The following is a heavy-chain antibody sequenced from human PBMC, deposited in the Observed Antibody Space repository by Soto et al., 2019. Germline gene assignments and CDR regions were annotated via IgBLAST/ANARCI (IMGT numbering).Heavy chain of an antibody. CDR1: GCTFSSYA. CDR2: IIPIFGTA. Sequence: QVQLVQSGAEVKKPGSSVKVSCKASGCTFSSYAISWVRQAPGQGLEWMGGIIPIFGTANYAQKFQGRVTISADKSTSTAYMELNSLRSEDTAVYYCARGGVFGVNYDSCGYRSHFDYWGQGTLVAVSS. V-gene: IGHV1-69*06. D-gene: IGHD3-22*01. CDR3: ARGGVFGVNYDSCGYRSHFDY. J-gene: IGHJ4*02.